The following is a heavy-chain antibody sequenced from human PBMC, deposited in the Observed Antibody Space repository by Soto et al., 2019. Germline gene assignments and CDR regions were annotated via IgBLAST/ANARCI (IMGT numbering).Heavy chain of an antibody. J-gene: IGHJ4*02. CDR3: AKAKNDYNWDNRPPFAY. CDR2: ISANDVGT. D-gene: IGHD1-20*01. CDR1: GFTLRNYA. V-gene: IGHV3-23*01. Sequence: EVQLLESGGGVVQPGGSLRLSCEASGFTLRNYAMTWIRQAPGKGLDWVSLISANDVGTYYAESVKTRFTISTDQSRNTVYLQMDSLRADDTAIYYCAKAKNDYNWDNRPPFAYWGQGTLVTVSS.